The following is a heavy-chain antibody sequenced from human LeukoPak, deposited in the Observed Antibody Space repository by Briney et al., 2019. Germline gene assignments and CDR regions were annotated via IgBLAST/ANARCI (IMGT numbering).Heavy chain of an antibody. CDR1: GFTFDDYG. D-gene: IGHD3-22*01. CDR3: ARYYYESSGYYHPFDY. J-gene: IGHJ4*02. CDR2: INWNGGST. V-gene: IGHV3-20*04. Sequence: GGSLRLSCAASGFTFDDYGMTWVRQAPGKGLEWVSGINWNGGSTGYADSVKGRFTISRDNGKNSLYLQMNSLRTADTALYYCARYYYESSGYYHPFDYWGQGTLVTVSS.